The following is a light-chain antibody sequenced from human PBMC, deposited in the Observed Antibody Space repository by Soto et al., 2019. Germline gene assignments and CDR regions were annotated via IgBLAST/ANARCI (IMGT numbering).Light chain of an antibody. Sequence: DIQMTQSPSTLSASIGDRVTITCRASQSINSWLAWYQQKPGTAPKVLIYDASSLESGVPSRFSGSGSGTEFTLTINSQQPDDFATYYCQQYNSFSPTFGQGTKVEIK. CDR3: QQYNSFSPT. CDR2: DAS. J-gene: IGKJ1*01. V-gene: IGKV1-5*01. CDR1: QSINSW.